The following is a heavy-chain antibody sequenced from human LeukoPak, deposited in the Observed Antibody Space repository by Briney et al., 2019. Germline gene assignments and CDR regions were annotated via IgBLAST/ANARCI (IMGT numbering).Heavy chain of an antibody. Sequence: GGSLRLSCAASGFTLSSYWMSWVRQAPGKGLEWVANIKQDGSEKYYVDSVKGRFTISRDNAKNSLYLQMNSLRAEDTAFYYCARGLMGGYPYFENWGQGTLVTVSS. V-gene: IGHV3-7*03. CDR1: GFTLSSYW. D-gene: IGHD3-22*01. CDR3: ARGLMGGYPYFEN. CDR2: IKQDGSEK. J-gene: IGHJ4*02.